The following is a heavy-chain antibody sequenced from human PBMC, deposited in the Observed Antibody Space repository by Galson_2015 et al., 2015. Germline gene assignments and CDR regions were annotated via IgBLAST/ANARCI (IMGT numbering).Heavy chain of an antibody. V-gene: IGHV2-5*02. Sequence: PALVKPTQTLTLTCTFSGFSLSTSGVGVGWIRQPPGKALEWLALIYWDDDKRYSPSLKSRLTITKDTSKNQVALTMTNMDPVDTATYCCAHSPYSGSFYYFDYWGQGTLVTVFS. D-gene: IGHD1-26*01. J-gene: IGHJ4*02. CDR3: AHSPYSGSFYYFDY. CDR1: GFSLSTSGVG. CDR2: IYWDDDK.